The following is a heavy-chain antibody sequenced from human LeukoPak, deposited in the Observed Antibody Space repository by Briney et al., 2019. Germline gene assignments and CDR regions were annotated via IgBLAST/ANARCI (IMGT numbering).Heavy chain of an antibody. CDR2: ISGSGGST. V-gene: IGHV3-23*01. J-gene: IGHJ4*02. D-gene: IGHD4-17*01. Sequence: SGGSLRLSCAASGFTFSSYAMSWVRQAPGKGLEWVSAISGSGGSTYYADSVKGRFTISRDNSKNTLYLQMNSLRAEDTAVYYCAKDLRGWDYGDYGVVYWGQGTLVTVSS. CDR3: AKDLRGWDYGDYGVVY. CDR1: GFTFSSYA.